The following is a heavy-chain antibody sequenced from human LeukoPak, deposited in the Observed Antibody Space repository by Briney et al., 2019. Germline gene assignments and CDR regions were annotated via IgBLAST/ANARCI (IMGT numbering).Heavy chain of an antibody. CDR2: IYSGGST. J-gene: IGHJ6*02. V-gene: IGHV3-66*01. CDR3: ARDLGSYYYYYGMDV. Sequence: PGGSLRLSCAASGFTVSSNYMSWVRQAPGKGLEWVSVIYSGGSTCYADSVKGRFTISRDNSKNTLYLQMNSLRAEDTAVYYCARDLGSYYYYYGMDVWGQGTTVTVSS. D-gene: IGHD1-14*01. CDR1: GFTVSSNY.